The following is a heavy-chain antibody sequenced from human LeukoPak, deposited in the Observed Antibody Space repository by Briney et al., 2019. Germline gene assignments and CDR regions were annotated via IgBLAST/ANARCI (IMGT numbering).Heavy chain of an antibody. V-gene: IGHV4-30-2*02. CDR1: GGSISSDTYS. J-gene: IGHJ3*02. D-gene: IGHD3-22*01. CDR2: IYPSGSS. Sequence: SQTLSLTCAVSGGSISSDTYSWSWIRQPPGKGLEWIGYIYPSGSSYYNPSLKSRVTISVDTSKNQFSLKLSSVTAADTAVYYCASNLVYYYDSSGYYSGNDAFDIWGQGTMVTVSS. CDR3: ASNLVYYYDSSGYYSGNDAFDI.